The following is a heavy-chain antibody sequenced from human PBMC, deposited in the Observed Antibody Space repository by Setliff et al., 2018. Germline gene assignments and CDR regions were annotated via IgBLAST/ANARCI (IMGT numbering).Heavy chain of an antibody. J-gene: IGHJ3*01. CDR1: GGSITSGSFY. V-gene: IGHV4-61*02. CDR3: ASPRRDDLDSPFDAFDL. D-gene: IGHD3-3*01. CDR2: IHASGSP. Sequence: PSETLSLTCTVSGGSITSGSFYWSWIRQPAGKKLEWIGRIHASGSPDYNPSFKSRVTISRDTSTNQFSLKLGSVTAADTAVYYCASPRRDDLDSPFDAFDLWGQGTKVTVSS.